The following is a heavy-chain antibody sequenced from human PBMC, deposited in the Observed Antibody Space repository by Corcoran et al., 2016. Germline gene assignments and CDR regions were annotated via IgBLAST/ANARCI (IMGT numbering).Heavy chain of an antibody. V-gene: IGHV3-53*01. Sequence: EVQLVESGGGLIHPGGSLRLSCAASGFTVSSDYMGWVRQAPGKGLDWVSVMYSSGTTFYADSVKGRFTIARDNSKNTLYLQMPSLRAVDTAVYYCARAPKGGIGYYYDWGQGTLVTVSS. CDR2: MYSSGTT. CDR3: ARAPKGGIGYYYD. D-gene: IGHD3-22*01. J-gene: IGHJ4*02. CDR1: GFTVSSDY.